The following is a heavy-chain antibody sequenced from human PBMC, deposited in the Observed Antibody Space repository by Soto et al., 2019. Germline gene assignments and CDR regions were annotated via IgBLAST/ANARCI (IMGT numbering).Heavy chain of an antibody. CDR3: ARHHVRGRTIAGAAEF. CDR1: GKSLSGYY. D-gene: IGHD1-26*01. J-gene: IGHJ4*02. V-gene: IGHV4-34*01. Sequence: SETLSLTCAVYGKSLSGYYWSWIRQPPGKALEWIGEINHSGNTNYNPSLKSRVTISVDASKNQLFLNLSSVTAADTAMYYCARHHVRGRTIAGAAEFWGQGTLVTVSS. CDR2: INHSGNT.